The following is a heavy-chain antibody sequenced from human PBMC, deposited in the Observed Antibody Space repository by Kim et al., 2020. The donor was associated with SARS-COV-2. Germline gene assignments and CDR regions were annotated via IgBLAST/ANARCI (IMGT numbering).Heavy chain of an antibody. J-gene: IGHJ4*02. Sequence: QKFQGRVTMTRNTSISTAYMELSSLRSEDTAVYYCARAPLGDFWSGYYLYWGQGTLVTVSS. V-gene: IGHV1-8*01. D-gene: IGHD3-3*01. CDR3: ARAPLGDFWSGYYLY.